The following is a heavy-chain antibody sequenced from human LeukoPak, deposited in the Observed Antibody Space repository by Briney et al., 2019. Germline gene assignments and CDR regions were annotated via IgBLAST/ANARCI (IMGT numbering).Heavy chain of an antibody. CDR1: GGSISSGGYY. D-gene: IGHD4-17*01. CDR3: ARAEGRYGADAFDI. V-gene: IGHV4-31*03. CDR2: IYYSGST. J-gene: IGHJ3*02. Sequence: SETLSLTCTVSGGSISSGGYYWSWIRQHPGKGLEWIGYIYYSGSTYYNPSLKSRVTISVDTSKNQFSLKMSSVTAADTAVYYCARAEGRYGADAFDIWGQGTMVTVSS.